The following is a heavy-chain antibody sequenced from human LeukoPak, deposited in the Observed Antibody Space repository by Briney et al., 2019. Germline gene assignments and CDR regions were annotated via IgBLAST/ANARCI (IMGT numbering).Heavy chain of an antibody. V-gene: IGHV4-38-2*02. CDR1: GYSISSGYY. J-gene: IGHJ4*02. CDR2: IYHGGST. D-gene: IGHD4-23*01. CDR3: ARDSRGGNSYYLDY. Sequence: KPSETLSLTCTVSGYSISSGYYWGWIRQPPGKGLEWIGSIYHGGSTSYNPSLKSRITISVDTSKNQFSLRLSSVTAADTAVYYCARDSRGGNSYYLDYWGQGTLVTVSS.